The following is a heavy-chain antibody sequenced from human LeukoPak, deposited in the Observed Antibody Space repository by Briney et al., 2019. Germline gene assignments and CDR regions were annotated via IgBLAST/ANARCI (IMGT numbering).Heavy chain of an antibody. J-gene: IGHJ6*04. Sequence: SGTLSLTCAVSGGSISSSNWWSWVRQPPGKGPEWIGEIYHSGSTNYNPSLKSRVTISVDKSKNQFSLKLSSVTAADTAVYYCASYYASGVSAYDYFGMDVWGKGTTVTVSS. CDR1: GGSISSSNW. CDR2: IYHSGST. CDR3: ASYYASGVSAYDYFGMDV. V-gene: IGHV4-4*02. D-gene: IGHD3-10*01.